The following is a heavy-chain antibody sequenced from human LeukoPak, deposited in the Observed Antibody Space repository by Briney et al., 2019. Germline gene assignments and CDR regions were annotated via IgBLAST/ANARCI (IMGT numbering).Heavy chain of an antibody. D-gene: IGHD3-10*01. J-gene: IGHJ5*02. Sequence: PGGSLRLSCAASGFTFSSYGMHWVRQAPGKGLEWVAVISYDGSNKYYADSVKGRFTISRDNSKNTLYLQMNSLRAEDTAVYYCVVWFGLFDHWGQGTLVTVSS. V-gene: IGHV3-30*03. CDR2: ISYDGSNK. CDR1: GFTFSSYG. CDR3: VVWFGLFDH.